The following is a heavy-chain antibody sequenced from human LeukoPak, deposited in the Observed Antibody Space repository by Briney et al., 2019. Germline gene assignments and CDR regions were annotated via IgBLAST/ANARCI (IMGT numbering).Heavy chain of an antibody. D-gene: IGHD6-19*01. CDR2: ISTSGST. V-gene: IGHV4-59*08. CDR3: ARHRTSGWGLDY. J-gene: IGHJ4*02. CDR1: GGSIGSYH. Sequence: SETLSLTCTVSGGSIGSYHWSWIRQPPGQGREWIGYISTSGSTNYNPSLQSRVTTSVDTSKNQLSLKLSSVTDADTAVYYCARHRTSGWGLDYWGQGTHVTVS.